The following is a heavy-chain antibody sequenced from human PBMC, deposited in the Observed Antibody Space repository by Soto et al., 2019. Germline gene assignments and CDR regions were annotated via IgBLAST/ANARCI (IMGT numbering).Heavy chain of an antibody. J-gene: IGHJ5*02. Sequence: VQLQESGPGLVKPSQTLSLTCSVSGGSINSGAYYWGWIRQHPGKGLEWIGYISYTGRTYSNPSLQSGVTVALDMSERQFPLKLTSVTAADTAVYFWARVSATGTRWIDPWGQGTLVTVSP. D-gene: IGHD6-13*01. CDR1: GGSINSGAYY. CDR2: ISYTGRT. CDR3: ARVSATGTRWIDP. V-gene: IGHV4-31*03.